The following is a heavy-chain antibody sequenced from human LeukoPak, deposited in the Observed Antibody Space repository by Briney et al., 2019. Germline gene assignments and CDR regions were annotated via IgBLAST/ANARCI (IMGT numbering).Heavy chain of an antibody. Sequence: PSETLSLTCTVSGYSISSGYYWGWIRQPPGKGLEWIGSIYHSGSTYYNPSLKSRVTISVDTSKNQFSLKLSSVTAADTAVYYCAREIENYYDSSGFIWGQGTMVTVSS. D-gene: IGHD3-22*01. V-gene: IGHV4-38-2*02. CDR1: GYSISSGYY. J-gene: IGHJ3*02. CDR3: AREIENYYDSSGFI. CDR2: IYHSGST.